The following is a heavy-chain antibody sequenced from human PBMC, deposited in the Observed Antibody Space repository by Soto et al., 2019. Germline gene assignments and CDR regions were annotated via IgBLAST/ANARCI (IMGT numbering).Heavy chain of an antibody. J-gene: IGHJ4*02. CDR1: GYTFTSYG. Sequence: QVQLVQSGAEVKKPGASVKVSCKASGYTFTSYGISWVRQAPGQGLEWMGWSSAYNGNTNYAQKLQGRVTMTTDTSTSTAYMELRSLRSDDTAVYYCARVPSSPRNYRLFMVDYWGQGTLVTVSS. D-gene: IGHD4-4*01. V-gene: IGHV1-18*01. CDR3: ARVPSSPRNYRLFMVDY. CDR2: SSAYNGNT.